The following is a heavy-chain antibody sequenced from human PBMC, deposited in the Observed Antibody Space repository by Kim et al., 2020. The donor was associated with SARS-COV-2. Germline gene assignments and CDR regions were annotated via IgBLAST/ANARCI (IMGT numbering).Heavy chain of an antibody. J-gene: IGHJ6*02. CDR2: ISYDGSNK. V-gene: IGHV3-30*04. D-gene: IGHD6-13*01. CDR3: ARDPGYSSSWYDGEYYYYYGMDV. CDR1: GFTFSSYA. Sequence: GGSLRLSCAASGFTFSSYAMHWVRQAPGKGLEWVAVISYDGSNKYYADSVKGRFTISRDNSKNTLYLQMNSLRSEDTAVYYCARDPGYSSSWYDGEYYYYYGMDVWGQGTTVTVSS.